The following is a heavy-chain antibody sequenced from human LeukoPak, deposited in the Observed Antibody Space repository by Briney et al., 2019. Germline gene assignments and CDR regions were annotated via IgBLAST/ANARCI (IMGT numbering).Heavy chain of an antibody. V-gene: IGHV1-3*01. D-gene: IGHD3-10*01. CDR2: INAGNGNT. CDR1: GYTFTSYA. CDR3: ARAGRVRGVIIISSHTKNWFDP. J-gene: IGHJ5*02. Sequence: GASVKVSCKASGYTFTSYAMHWVRQAPGQRFEWMGWINAGNGNTKYSQKFQGRVTITRDTSASTAYMELRSLRSEDTAVYYCARAGRVRGVIIISSHTKNWFDPWGQGTLVTVSS.